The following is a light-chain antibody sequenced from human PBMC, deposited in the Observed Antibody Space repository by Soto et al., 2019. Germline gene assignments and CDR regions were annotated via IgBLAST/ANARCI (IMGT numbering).Light chain of an antibody. CDR1: HSISRQ. CDR3: IQNQSYWT. CDR2: QAS. Sequence: DIQMTQSPSTLSASVGDRVSVTCRASHSISRQLAWYQQKPGKAPNLLIYQASNLETGVPSRFSGSGSGTESHITIRRMQPDNVDTYFCIQNQSYWTFGQGNTVKV. J-gene: IGKJ1*01. V-gene: IGKV1-5*03.